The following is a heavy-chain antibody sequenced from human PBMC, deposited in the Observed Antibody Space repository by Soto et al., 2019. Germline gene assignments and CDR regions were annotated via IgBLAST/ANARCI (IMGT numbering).Heavy chain of an antibody. CDR1: GGSISSYY. Sequence: PSETLSLTCTVSGGSISSYYWSWIRQPPGKGLEWIGEIYHSGSTNYNPSLKSRVTISVDKSKNQFSLKLSSVTAADTAVYYCARAPLYLYGMDVWGQRATVTVS. D-gene: IGHD2-15*01. J-gene: IGHJ6*02. CDR2: IYHSGST. V-gene: IGHV4-59*12. CDR3: ARAPLYLYGMDV.